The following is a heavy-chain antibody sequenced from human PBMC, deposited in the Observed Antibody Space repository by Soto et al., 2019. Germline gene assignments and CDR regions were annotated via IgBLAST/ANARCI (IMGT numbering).Heavy chain of an antibody. D-gene: IGHD3-3*01. Sequence: SETLSLTCTVSGDSVTSTGYYWSWVRQPPGKGLEWIGYSYYNGDTMYNPSLKSRVTISVDTSKNQFSLKLSSVTAADTAVYYCAREGGVLRLSNWFDSWGQGIQVTVPQ. V-gene: IGHV4-61*08. J-gene: IGHJ5*01. CDR3: AREGGVLRLSNWFDS. CDR1: GDSVTSTGYY. CDR2: SYYNGDT.